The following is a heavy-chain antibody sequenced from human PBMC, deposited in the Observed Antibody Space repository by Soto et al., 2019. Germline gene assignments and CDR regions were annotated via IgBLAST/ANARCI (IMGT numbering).Heavy chain of an antibody. CDR1: GFAFISYA. CDR2: ITANSGST. CDR3: AKSPEWPNRYFDY. V-gene: IGHV3-23*01. Sequence: WGSLRLSCAASGFAFISYAIVLFRQSPFKGLEWVSTITANSGSTAYGDSVKGRFTISRDNSKSTLYLQMNSLRVEDTAAYYCAKSPEWPNRYFDYWGQGTLVTVSS. D-gene: IGHD3-3*01. J-gene: IGHJ4*02.